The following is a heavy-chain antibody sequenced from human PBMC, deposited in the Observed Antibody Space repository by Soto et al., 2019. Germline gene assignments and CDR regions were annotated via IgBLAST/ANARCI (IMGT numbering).Heavy chain of an antibody. CDR1: GGSISSSSYY. Sequence: SLTCTVSGGSISSSSYYWGWIRQPPGKGLEWIANIYYSGSTYYNPSLKSRVTISVDTSKNQFSLKLSSVTAADTAVYYCARRGLNWFDPWGQGTLVTVSS. J-gene: IGHJ5*02. V-gene: IGHV4-39*01. CDR3: ARRGLNWFDP. CDR2: IYYSGST. D-gene: IGHD3-16*01.